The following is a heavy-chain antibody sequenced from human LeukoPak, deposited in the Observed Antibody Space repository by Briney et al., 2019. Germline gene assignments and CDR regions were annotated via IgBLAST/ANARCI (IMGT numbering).Heavy chain of an antibody. CDR1: GFAFSGYG. V-gene: IGHV3-23*01. CDR3: SKGPEYSSTWKVFHF. D-gene: IGHD6-13*01. CDR2: ISGSGSST. J-gene: IGHJ4*02. Sequence: GGSLRLSCAASGFAFSGYGMSWVRQAPGKGLEWVSGISGSGSSTYYADSVKGRFTISRDNSKNTLYLQMNSLRGEDTAIYFCSKGPEYSSTWKVFHFWGQGTLVTVSS.